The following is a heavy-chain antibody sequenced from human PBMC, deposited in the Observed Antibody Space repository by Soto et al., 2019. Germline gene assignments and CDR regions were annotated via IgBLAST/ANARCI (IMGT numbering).Heavy chain of an antibody. CDR2: IYYNGNT. CDR3: ARHATRSYDY. Sequence: PSETLSLTCTVSRGSISTYHWSWIRQPPGKGLECIGYIYYNGNTNYNPSLKSRVTISVDTSKNQFTLNLNSVTAADTAVYHCARHATRSYDYWGQGTLVTVSS. V-gene: IGHV4-59*08. J-gene: IGHJ4*02. CDR1: RGSISTYH.